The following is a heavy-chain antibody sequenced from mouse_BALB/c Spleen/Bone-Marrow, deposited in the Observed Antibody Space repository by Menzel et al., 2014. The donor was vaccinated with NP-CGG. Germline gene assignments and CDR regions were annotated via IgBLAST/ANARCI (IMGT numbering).Heavy chain of an antibody. Sequence: VQLQQSGAELVKPGASVELSCTASGFNIKDTYMHWVKQRPEQGLEWIGRIGPANGNTKYDPKFQGKATITADTSSNTAYLQLSSLTSEDTAVYYCARYYYGSSYFDYWGQGTTLTVSS. V-gene: IGHV14-3*02. D-gene: IGHD1-1*01. CDR3: ARYYYGSSYFDY. J-gene: IGHJ2*01. CDR1: GFNIKDTY. CDR2: IGPANGNT.